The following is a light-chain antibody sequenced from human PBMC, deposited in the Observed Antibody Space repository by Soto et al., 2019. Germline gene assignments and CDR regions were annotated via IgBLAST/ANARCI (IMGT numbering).Light chain of an antibody. CDR3: AAWDDSLNCHV. J-gene: IGLJ1*01. V-gene: IGLV1-44*01. CDR1: SSNIGRNT. Sequence: QSVLTQPPSASGTPGQRVTISCSGSSSNIGRNTVNWYQQLPGTAPKLLIYSSNQRPSGVPDRFSGSKSGTSASLAISGLQSEDEADYYCAAWDDSLNCHVFGTGTKLTVL. CDR2: SSN.